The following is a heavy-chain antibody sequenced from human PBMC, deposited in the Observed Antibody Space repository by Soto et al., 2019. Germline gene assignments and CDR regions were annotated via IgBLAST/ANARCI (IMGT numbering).Heavy chain of an antibody. J-gene: IGHJ5*02. V-gene: IGHV4-39*01. CDR1: GGSISSSSYY. CDR3: ATSGSLDMVLT. D-gene: IGHD2-8*01. CDR2: IYYSGST. Sequence: SETRSLTCTVSGGSISSSSYYWGWIRQPPGKGLEWIGSIYYSGSTYYNPSLKSRVTISVDTAKNQFSLKLSSVTAADSAVYYCATSGSLDMVLTWGQGTPVTVSS.